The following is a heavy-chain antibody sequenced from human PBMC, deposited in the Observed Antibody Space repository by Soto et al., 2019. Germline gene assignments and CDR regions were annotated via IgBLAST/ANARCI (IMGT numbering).Heavy chain of an antibody. CDR3: ARVILPRDRKYYFDY. CDR2: IYYSGST. J-gene: IGHJ4*02. CDR1: GGSISSGGYD. V-gene: IGHV4-31*02. Sequence: TLSLPFTVSGGSISSGGYDWSSIRQHPGKGLEWIGYIYYSGSTYYNPSLKSRVTISVDTSKNQFSLKLSSVTAADTAVYYCARVILPRDRKYYFDYWGQGTLVTVSS. D-gene: IGHD2-15*01.